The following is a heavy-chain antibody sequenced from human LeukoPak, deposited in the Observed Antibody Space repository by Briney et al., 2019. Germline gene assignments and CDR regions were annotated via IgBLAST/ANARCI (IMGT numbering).Heavy chain of an antibody. D-gene: IGHD1-26*01. CDR2: ISGSGGSP. V-gene: IGHV3-23*01. CDR1: GFTFSTYA. CDR3: AKDLRGSYTGCFDY. J-gene: IGHJ4*02. Sequence: GGSLRLSCAASGFTFSTYAMNWVRQAPGKGLEWVSAISGSGGSPYYADSVKGRFTISRDNAKNSLYLQMNSLRAEDTALYYCAKDLRGSYTGCFDYWGQGTLVTVSS.